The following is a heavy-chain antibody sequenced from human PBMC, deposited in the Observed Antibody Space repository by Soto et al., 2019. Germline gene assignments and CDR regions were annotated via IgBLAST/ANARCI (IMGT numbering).Heavy chain of an antibody. J-gene: IGHJ4*02. Sequence: PSETLSLTCAVSGDSISSGFHWAWIRQPPGKGLEWVASIYHSGTTYYNPSLTSRVTISVDTSKNQFSLKLSSVTAADSAMYYCARTDSVGYYPYCGQGTLVTVS. V-gene: IGHV4-38-2*01. CDR1: GDSISSGFH. CDR2: IYHSGTT. CDR3: ARTDSVGYYPY. D-gene: IGHD3-3*01.